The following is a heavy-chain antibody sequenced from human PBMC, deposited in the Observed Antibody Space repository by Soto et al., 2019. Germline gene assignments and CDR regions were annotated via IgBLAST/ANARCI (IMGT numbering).Heavy chain of an antibody. Sequence: QLQLQESGPGLVKPSETLSLTCTVSGGSISSSSYYWGWIRQPPGKGLEWIGSIYYSGSTYYNPSLKSRVTISVDTSKNQFSLRLSSVTAADTAVYYCARISGSYYSAGNWFDPWGQGTLVTVSS. V-gene: IGHV4-39*01. CDR3: ARISGSYYSAGNWFDP. J-gene: IGHJ5*02. CDR1: GGSISSSSYY. CDR2: IYYSGST. D-gene: IGHD1-26*01.